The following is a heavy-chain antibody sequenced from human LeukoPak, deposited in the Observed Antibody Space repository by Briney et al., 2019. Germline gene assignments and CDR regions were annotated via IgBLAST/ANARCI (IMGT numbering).Heavy chain of an antibody. Sequence: SETLSLTCTVSGGSISSYYWSWIRQPAGKGLEWIGRVFTSGSTDYNPSFKSRVTMSVDTSKKQVSLRLSSVTAADTAVYYCARDLPGQYGFDIWGQGTMVTVSS. D-gene: IGHD1-14*01. CDR3: ARDLPGQYGFDI. V-gene: IGHV4-4*07. J-gene: IGHJ3*02. CDR2: VFTSGST. CDR1: GGSISSYY.